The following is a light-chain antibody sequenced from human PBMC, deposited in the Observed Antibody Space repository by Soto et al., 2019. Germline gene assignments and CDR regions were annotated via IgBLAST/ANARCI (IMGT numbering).Light chain of an antibody. CDR1: QSVSGSY. CDR3: QLWT. V-gene: IGKV3-20*01. Sequence: EIVVTQSPGTLSLSPGERATLSCRSSQSVSGSYLAWYQQKPGQAPRLLIYGASIRATGIPDRFSGSGSGTDFTLTISRLEPEDFAVYYCQLWTFGQGTKVDIK. J-gene: IGKJ1*01. CDR2: GAS.